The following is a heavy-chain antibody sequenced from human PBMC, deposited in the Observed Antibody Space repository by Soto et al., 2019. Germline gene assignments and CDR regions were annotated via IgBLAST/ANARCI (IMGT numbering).Heavy chain of an antibody. V-gene: IGHV5-10-1*01. CDR1: GYTFSGHW. D-gene: IGHD6-19*01. Sequence: GESLKISCKTSGYTFSGHWISWVRQVPGKGLQWMGNIDPSDSYINYNPAFRGHVTFSVDKSNSTAYLHWRSLGPSDTAIYYCARHGAAIWLGYWGQGTLVTVYS. CDR3: ARHGAAIWLGY. CDR2: IDPSDSYI. J-gene: IGHJ4*02.